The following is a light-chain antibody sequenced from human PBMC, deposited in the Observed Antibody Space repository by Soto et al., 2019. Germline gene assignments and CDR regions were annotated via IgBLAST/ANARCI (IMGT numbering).Light chain of an antibody. CDR1: SGYSNYK. V-gene: IGLV9-49*01. CDR3: GADHGTGSKFAWV. J-gene: IGLJ3*02. CDR2: VGTGGIVG. Sequence: QSVLTQPPSASASLGASVTLTCTLSSGYSNYKVDWYQQRPGKGPRFVMRVGTGGIVGSKGDGIPDRFSVLGSGLNRYLTIKNIQEEDESDYHCGADHGTGSKFAWVFGGGTKLTVL.